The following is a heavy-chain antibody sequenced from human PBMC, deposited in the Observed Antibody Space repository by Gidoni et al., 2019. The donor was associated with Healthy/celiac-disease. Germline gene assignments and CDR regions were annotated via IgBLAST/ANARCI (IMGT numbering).Heavy chain of an antibody. CDR2: ISSSSSYI. J-gene: IGHJ4*02. V-gene: IGHV3-21*01. Sequence: EVQLVESGGCLVKPGGALGPSCAASGFTFSSYSMNWFRQAPGKGLEWVSSISSSSSYIYYADSVKGRFTISRDNAKNPLYLQMNSLRAEDTAVYYCASAVAAPSGGYWGQGTLVTVSS. CDR1: GFTFSSYS. D-gene: IGHD6-19*01. CDR3: ASAVAAPSGGY.